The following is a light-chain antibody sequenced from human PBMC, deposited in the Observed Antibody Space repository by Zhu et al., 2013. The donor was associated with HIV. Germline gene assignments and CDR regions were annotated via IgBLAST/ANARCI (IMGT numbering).Light chain of an antibody. J-gene: IGKJ3*01. Sequence: DIVMTQSPDSLTVSLGERATINCKSSQSVLYSSNGNNYLAWYQQKPGQPPKLLIYWASTRESGVPDRFSGSGSGTNFTLTISSLQAEDVAVYYCQQYYNIPFTFGPGTKVDIK. V-gene: IGKV4-1*01. CDR2: WAS. CDR3: QQYYNIPFT. CDR1: QSVLYSSNGNNY.